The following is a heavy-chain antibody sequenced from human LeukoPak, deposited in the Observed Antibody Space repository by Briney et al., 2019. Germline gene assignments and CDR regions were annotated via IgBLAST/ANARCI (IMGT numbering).Heavy chain of an antibody. CDR1: GFTFSSYS. Sequence: GGSLRLSCAASGFTFSSYSMNWVRQAPGEGLEWVSSISSSSSYIYYADSVKGRFTISRDNAKNSLYLQMNSLRAEDTAVYYCARDRGDTAMVKDYWGQGTLVTVSS. J-gene: IGHJ4*02. D-gene: IGHD5-18*01. V-gene: IGHV3-21*01. CDR3: ARDRGDTAMVKDY. CDR2: ISSSSSYI.